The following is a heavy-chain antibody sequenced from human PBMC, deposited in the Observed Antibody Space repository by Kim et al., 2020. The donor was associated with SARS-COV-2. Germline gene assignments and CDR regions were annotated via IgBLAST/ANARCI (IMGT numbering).Heavy chain of an antibody. CDR2: IYYSGST. CDR1: GGSISSSSYY. CDR3: ARHRGGSFVLVVYAAYFDY. D-gene: IGHD2-8*02. J-gene: IGHJ4*02. Sequence: SETLSLTCTVSGGSISSSSYYWGWIRQPPGKGLEWIGSIYYSGSTYYNSSLKSRVTISVDTSKNQFPLKLSSVTAADTAVYYCARHRGGSFVLVVYAAYFDYWGQGTLVTVSS. V-gene: IGHV4-39*01.